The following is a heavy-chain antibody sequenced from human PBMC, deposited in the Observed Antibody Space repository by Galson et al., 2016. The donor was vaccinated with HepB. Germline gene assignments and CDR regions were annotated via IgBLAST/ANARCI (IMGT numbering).Heavy chain of an antibody. V-gene: IGHV4-30-4*01. Sequence: TLSLTCSVSGDSISNDDYYWTWIRQPPGKGLECIGYIYHSGNAYYNPSLKHRLTMSIDPSKNQFSLTLTSVPAADPALYFCARAVYLRFDPWGQGTLVTVSS. D-gene: IGHD5/OR15-5a*01. CDR2: IYHSGNA. J-gene: IGHJ5*02. CDR3: ARAVYLRFDP. CDR1: GDSISNDDYY.